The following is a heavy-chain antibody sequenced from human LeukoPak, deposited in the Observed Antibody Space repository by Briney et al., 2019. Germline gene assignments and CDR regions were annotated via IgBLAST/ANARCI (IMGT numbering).Heavy chain of an antibody. CDR1: GFTFTTYW. V-gene: IGHV3-66*01. D-gene: IGHD5-24*01. CDR3: ARVVVGTGDGYIEYYFDY. CDR2: IYSGGST. J-gene: IGHJ4*02. Sequence: GGSLRLSCAASGFTFTTYWMSWVRQAPGKGLEWVSVIYSGGSTYYADSVKGRFTISRHNSKNTLYLQMNSLRAEDTAVYYCARVVVGTGDGYIEYYFDYWGQGTLVTVSS.